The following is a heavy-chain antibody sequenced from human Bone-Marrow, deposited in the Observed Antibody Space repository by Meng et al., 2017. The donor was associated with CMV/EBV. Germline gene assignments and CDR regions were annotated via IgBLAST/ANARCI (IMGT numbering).Heavy chain of an antibody. CDR2: IRYDGSNK. Sequence: GESLKISCAASGFTFSSYGMHWVRQAPGKGLEWVAFIRYDGSNKYYADSVKGRFTISRDNSKNTLYLQMNSLRAEDTAVYYCATDLVSGSRSYYYYGMDVWGQGTTVTVSS. J-gene: IGHJ6*02. D-gene: IGHD6-6*01. CDR3: ATDLVSGSRSYYYYGMDV. CDR1: GFTFSSYG. V-gene: IGHV3-30*02.